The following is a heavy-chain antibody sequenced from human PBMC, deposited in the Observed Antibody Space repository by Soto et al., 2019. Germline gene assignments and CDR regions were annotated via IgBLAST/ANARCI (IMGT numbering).Heavy chain of an antibody. V-gene: IGHV4-39*01. CDR3: ARRERAAGTDWWFDP. CDR2: IYYSGST. D-gene: IGHD6-13*01. J-gene: IGHJ5*02. CDR1: GGSISSSSFH. Sequence: SETLSLTCTVSGGSISSSSFHWGWIRQPPGKGLEWIGSIYYSGSTYYSPSLKSRDTIPVDTSENQYTMKMSSVTAADTAVYYCARRERAAGTDWWFDPWGQGTLVTVS.